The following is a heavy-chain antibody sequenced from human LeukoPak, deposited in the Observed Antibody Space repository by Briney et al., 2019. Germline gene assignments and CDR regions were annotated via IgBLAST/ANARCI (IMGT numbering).Heavy chain of an antibody. CDR2: ISWDGGST. V-gene: IGHV3-43*01. J-gene: IGHJ1*01. D-gene: IGHD2-15*01. CDR3: AKDGSQLLLIPEYFQH. Sequence: PGGSLRLSCAPSGFTFDDYTMHWVRQAPGKGLEWVSLISWDGGSTYYADSVKGRFTISRDNSKNSLYLQMNSLRTEDTALYYCAKDGSQLLLIPEYFQHWGQGTLVTVSS. CDR1: GFTFDDYT.